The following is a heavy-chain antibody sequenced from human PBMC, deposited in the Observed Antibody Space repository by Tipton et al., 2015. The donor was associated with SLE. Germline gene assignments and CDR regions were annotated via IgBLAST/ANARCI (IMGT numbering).Heavy chain of an antibody. CDR1: GYTFSKFG. CDR3: ATYSSSWPDAFDI. J-gene: IGHJ3*02. CDR2: ISAYNGNT. V-gene: IGHV1-18*01. Sequence: QVQLVQSGAEVQKPGASVKVSCKASGYTFSKFGISWVRQAPGQGLEWMGWISAYNGNTNYAQKLQGRVTMTTDTSTSTAYMELRSLRSDDTAVYYCATYSSSWPDAFDIWGQGTMVTVSS. D-gene: IGHD6-13*01.